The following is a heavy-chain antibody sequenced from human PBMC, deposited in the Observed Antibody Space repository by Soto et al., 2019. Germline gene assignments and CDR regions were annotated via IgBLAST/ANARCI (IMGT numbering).Heavy chain of an antibody. CDR2: INSDGSTT. CDR1: GFAFSSYW. J-gene: IGHJ4*02. V-gene: IGHV3-74*01. CDR3: ARVGQGRYYFDY. Sequence: EVHLVESGGGSVQPGGSLRLSCAGSGFAFSSYWIHWVRQVPGKGLVWVSRINSDGSTTSYADSVRGRFTISRDNAKDTLYLQMNSLRAEDTALYYCARVGQGRYYFDYWGQGTLVTVYS.